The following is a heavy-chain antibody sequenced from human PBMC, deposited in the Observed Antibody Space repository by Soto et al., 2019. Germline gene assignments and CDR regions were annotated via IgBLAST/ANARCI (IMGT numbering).Heavy chain of an antibody. CDR2: IYTSGST. V-gene: IGHV4-4*07. J-gene: IGHJ5*02. Sequence: SETLSLTCTVSGGSISSYYWSWIRQPAGKGLEWIGRIYTSGSTNYNPSLKSRVTMSVDTSKNQFSLKLSSVTAADTAVYYCARDGFVVVPAAYNWFDPWGRGTLVTVSS. CDR1: GGSISSYY. D-gene: IGHD2-2*01. CDR3: ARDGFVVVPAAYNWFDP.